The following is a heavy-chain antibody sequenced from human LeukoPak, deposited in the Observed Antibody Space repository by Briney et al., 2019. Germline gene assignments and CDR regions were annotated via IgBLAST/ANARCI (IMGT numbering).Heavy chain of an antibody. V-gene: IGHV1-8*03. J-gene: IGHJ1*01. CDR3: ARSGSHGEYFQH. CDR1: GYTFTDSD. Sequence: SVKVSCKASGYTFTDSDINWVRQATGQGLEWMGWMNPNSGNTGYAQKFQGRVTITRNTSISTAYMELSSLTSDDTALYFCARSGSHGEYFQHWGQGTLVTVSS. CDR2: MNPNSGNT. D-gene: IGHD1-26*01.